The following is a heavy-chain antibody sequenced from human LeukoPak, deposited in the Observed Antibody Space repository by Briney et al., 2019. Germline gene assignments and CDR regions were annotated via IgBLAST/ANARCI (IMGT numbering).Heavy chain of an antibody. CDR1: GYTFSSYA. D-gene: IGHD6-13*01. J-gene: IGHJ6*02. CDR3: ARGTWYSSSWYPYYYYGMDV. CDR2: IIPIFGTA. V-gene: IGHV1-69*13. Sequence: SVKVSCKASGYTFSSYAISWVRQAPGQGLEWMGGIIPIFGTANYAQKFQGRVTITADESTSTAYMELSSLRSEDTAVYYCARGTWYSSSWYPYYYYGMDVWGQGTTVTVSS.